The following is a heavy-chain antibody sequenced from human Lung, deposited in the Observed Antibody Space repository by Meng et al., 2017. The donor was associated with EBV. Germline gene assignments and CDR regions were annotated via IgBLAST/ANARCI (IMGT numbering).Heavy chain of an antibody. CDR2: TYYRSKWYN. CDR3: ARGATSVFDL. CDR1: GDSVSSSIAA. Sequence: VQLQQSGPRPGKPSPPLSPSCVYSGDSVSSSIAAWTWIRQSPSRGLEWLGRTYYRSKWYNDYAVFVKSRITINPDTSKNQFSLQLNSVTPEDTAVYYCARGATSVFDLWGRGTLVTVSS. J-gene: IGHJ2*01. V-gene: IGHV6-1*01.